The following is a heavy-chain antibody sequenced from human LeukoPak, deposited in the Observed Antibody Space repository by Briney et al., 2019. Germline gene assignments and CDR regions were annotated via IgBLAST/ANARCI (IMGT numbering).Heavy chain of an antibody. V-gene: IGHV1-8*01. D-gene: IGHD3-9*01. CDR2: MNPNSGNT. Sequence: ASVKVSCKASGYTFTCYDINWVRQATGQGLEWMGWMNPNSGNTGYSQKFQGRVTITRDTSASTAYMELSSLRSEDTAVYYCARTQRILRYFDWLLRPPFYFDYWGQGTLVTVSS. CDR3: ARTQRILRYFDWLLRPPFYFDY. J-gene: IGHJ4*02. CDR1: GYTFTCYD.